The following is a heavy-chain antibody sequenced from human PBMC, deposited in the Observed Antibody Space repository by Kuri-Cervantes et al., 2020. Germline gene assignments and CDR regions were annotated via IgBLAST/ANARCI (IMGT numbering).Heavy chain of an antibody. CDR3: ARPSMGGPRGIEDAFDI. V-gene: IGHV1-46*01. Sequence: ASVKVSCKASGYTFTSYYMHWVRQAPGQGLEWMGIINPSGGSTSYAQKFQGRVTMTRDTSTSTVYMELSSLKASDTAMYYCARPSMGGPRGIEDAFDIWGQGTMVTVSS. CDR2: INPSGGST. CDR1: GYTFTSYY. J-gene: IGHJ3*02. D-gene: IGHD6-13*01.